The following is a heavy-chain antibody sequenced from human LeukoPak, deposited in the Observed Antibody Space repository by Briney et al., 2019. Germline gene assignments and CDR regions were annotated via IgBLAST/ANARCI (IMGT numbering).Heavy chain of an antibody. D-gene: IGHD3-22*01. J-gene: IGHJ4*02. Sequence: PGGSLRLSCAASGFTFSSYAMHWVRQAPGKGLEWVAVISYDGSNKYYADSVKGRFTISRDNAKNSLYLQMNSLRAEDTAVYYCARAFYYYDSSGYYDDWWGQGTLVTVSS. CDR2: ISYDGSNK. CDR1: GFTFSSYA. V-gene: IGHV3-30*04. CDR3: ARAFYYYDSSGYYDDW.